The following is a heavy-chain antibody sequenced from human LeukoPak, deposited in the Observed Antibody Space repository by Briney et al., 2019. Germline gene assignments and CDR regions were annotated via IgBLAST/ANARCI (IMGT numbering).Heavy chain of an antibody. J-gene: IGHJ5*02. CDR2: ISSSSSYI. V-gene: IGHV3-21*01. CDR1: GFTFSSYS. D-gene: IGHD6-19*01. CDR3: ARGPRGSGWFNWFDP. Sequence: GGSLRLSCAASGFTFSSYSMNWVRQAPGKGLEWVSSISSSSSYIYYADSVKGRFTISRDNAKNSLYLQMNSLRAEDTAVYYCARGPRGSGWFNWFDPWGQGTLVTVSS.